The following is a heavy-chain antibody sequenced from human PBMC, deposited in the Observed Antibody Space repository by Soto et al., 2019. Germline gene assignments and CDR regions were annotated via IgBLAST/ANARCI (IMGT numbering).Heavy chain of an antibody. J-gene: IGHJ6*02. Sequence: RLSCAASGFTFSSYGMHWVRQAPGKGLEWVAVISYDGSNKYYADSVKGRFTISRDNSKNTLYLQMNSLRAEDTAVYYCAKDLLGYCSGGSCYPKMIYYYYYGMDVWGQGTTVTVSS. CDR1: GFTFSSYG. CDR2: ISYDGSNK. D-gene: IGHD2-15*01. CDR3: AKDLLGYCSGGSCYPKMIYYYYYGMDV. V-gene: IGHV3-30*18.